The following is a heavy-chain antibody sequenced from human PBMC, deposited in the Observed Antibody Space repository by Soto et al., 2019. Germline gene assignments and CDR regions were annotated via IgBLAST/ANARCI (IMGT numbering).Heavy chain of an antibody. J-gene: IGHJ6*02. CDR1: GFTFSNAW. CDR2: IKSKTDGGTT. Sequence: EVQLVKSGGGLVKPGGSLRLSCAASGFTFSNAWMNGVRQAPGKGLEWVGRIKSKTDGGTTDYAAPVKGRFTISRDDSKNTLYLQMNSLKTEDTAVYYCTTAQLLNYGMDVWGQGTTVTVSS. CDR3: TTAQLLNYGMDV. V-gene: IGHV3-15*07. D-gene: IGHD2-2*01.